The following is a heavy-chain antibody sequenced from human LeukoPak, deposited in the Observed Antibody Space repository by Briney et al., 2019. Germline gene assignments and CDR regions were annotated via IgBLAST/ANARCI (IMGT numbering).Heavy chain of an antibody. Sequence: KPSETLSLTCAVSGGSISSGGYSWSWIRQPPGKGLEWIGYIYHSGSTYYNPSLKSRVTISVDRSKNQFSLKLSSVTAADTAVYYCARDEYYDSSGYYVRLYWGQGTLVTVSS. CDR2: IYHSGST. CDR1: GGSISSGGYS. CDR3: ARDEYYDSSGYYVRLY. J-gene: IGHJ4*02. D-gene: IGHD3-22*01. V-gene: IGHV4-30-2*01.